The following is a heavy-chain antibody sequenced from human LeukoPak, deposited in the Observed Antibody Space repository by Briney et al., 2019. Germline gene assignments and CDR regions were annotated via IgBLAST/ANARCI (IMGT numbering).Heavy chain of an antibody. CDR2: IYYSGST. CDR1: GGSISSYY. CDR3: GRGGERSSWLTWFAP. V-gene: IGHV4-59*01. D-gene: IGHD6-13*01. J-gene: IGHJ5*02. Sequence: SETLSLTCTVSGGSISSYYWSWIRQPPGKGLEWIGYIYYSGSTKYNPSLKSRVTISLDTSKNQFSLKLSSVTAADTAVYYWGRGGERSSWLTWFAPGGQEPWSPSPQ.